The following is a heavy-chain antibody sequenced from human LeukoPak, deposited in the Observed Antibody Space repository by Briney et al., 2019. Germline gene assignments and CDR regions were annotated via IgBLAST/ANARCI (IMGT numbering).Heavy chain of an antibody. Sequence: SQALSLTCTVSGGSISSGGYYCSWIRQHPGKGLEWIGYIYYSGSTYYNPSLKSRVTISVDTSKNQFSLKLSSVTAADTAVYYCARDVGESRFDPWGQGTLVTVSS. J-gene: IGHJ5*02. V-gene: IGHV4-31*03. CDR2: IYYSGST. CDR3: ARDVGESRFDP. D-gene: IGHD2-15*01. CDR1: GGSISSGGYY.